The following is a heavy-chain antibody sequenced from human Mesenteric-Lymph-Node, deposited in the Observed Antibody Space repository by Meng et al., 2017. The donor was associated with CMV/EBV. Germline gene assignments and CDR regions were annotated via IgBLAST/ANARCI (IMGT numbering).Heavy chain of an antibody. CDR1: GYSFTAYY. Sequence: GYSFTAYYLHWVRQAPGQGPEWMGCFHPNSGATKYAQRLQGRVTMTWDTSITTAYMELSGLRSDDTAVYYCARDYYDNYASPYNWFDPWGQGTLVTVSS. J-gene: IGHJ5*02. D-gene: IGHD4-11*01. CDR2: FHPNSGAT. CDR3: ARDYYDNYASPYNWFDP. V-gene: IGHV1-2*02.